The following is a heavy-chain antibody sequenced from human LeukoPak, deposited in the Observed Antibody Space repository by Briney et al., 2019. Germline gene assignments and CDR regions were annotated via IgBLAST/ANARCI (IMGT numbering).Heavy chain of an antibody. CDR1: GGSIGTYY. CDR3: AREGRTYGMDV. CDR2: IYYSGST. J-gene: IGHJ6*02. V-gene: IGHV4-59*13. Sequence: ASETLSLTCTVSGGSIGTYYWSWIRQPPGKGLEWIGYIYYSGSTNYNPSLKCRVTISVYTSKNQFPLKLNSVTAADTAVYYCAREGRTYGMDVWGQGTTVTVSS.